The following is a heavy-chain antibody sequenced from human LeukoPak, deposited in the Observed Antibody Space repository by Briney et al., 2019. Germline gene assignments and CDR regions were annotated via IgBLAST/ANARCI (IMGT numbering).Heavy chain of an antibody. CDR1: GFTFSSYS. V-gene: IGHV3-21*01. D-gene: IGHD2-2*01. CDR2: ISSSSSYI. CDR3: ARVVPAAEGLS. J-gene: IGHJ4*02. Sequence: GGSLRLSCAASGFTFSSYSMNWVRQAPGKGLEWVSSISSSSSYIYYADSVKGRFTISRDNAKNSLYLQINSLRAEETAVYYCARVVPAAEGLSWGQGTLVTVSS.